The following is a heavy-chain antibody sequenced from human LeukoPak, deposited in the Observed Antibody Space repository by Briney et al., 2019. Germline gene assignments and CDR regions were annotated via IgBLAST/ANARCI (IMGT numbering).Heavy chain of an antibody. CDR3: ARDHPVRGVMIPFDY. Sequence: GGSLRLSCAASGFTFTSYWMHWVRQTPGKGLVWVSRINSDGSSTRYADSVKDRFTISRDNAKNTLYLQMNSLRAEDTAVYFCARDHPVRGVMIPFDYWGQGTRVTVSS. D-gene: IGHD3-10*01. J-gene: IGHJ4*02. V-gene: IGHV3-74*01. CDR1: GFTFTSYW. CDR2: INSDGSST.